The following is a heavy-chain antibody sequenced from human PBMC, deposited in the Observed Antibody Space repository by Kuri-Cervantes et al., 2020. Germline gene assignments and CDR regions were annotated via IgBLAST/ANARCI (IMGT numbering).Heavy chain of an antibody. CDR1: GFTFSSYW. D-gene: IGHD2-15*01. V-gene: IGHV3-33*08. CDR3: ARSCVGGTCQATAFDY. CDR2: IWFDASQE. Sequence: GESLKISCAASGFTFSSYWMSWIRQAPGKGLEWVAVIWFDASQEYYADSVKGRFSISRDNSKNTLYLQMNSLRAEDTAIYSCARSCVGGTCQATAFDYWGQGTLVTVSS. J-gene: IGHJ4*02.